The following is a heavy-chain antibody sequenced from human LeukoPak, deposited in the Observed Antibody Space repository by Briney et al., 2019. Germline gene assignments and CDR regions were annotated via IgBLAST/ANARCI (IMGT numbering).Heavy chain of an antibody. CDR3: ARQFLVGSTFHAFDL. V-gene: IGHV4-4*07. J-gene: IGHJ3*01. CDR2: VDSSGNT. D-gene: IGHD1-26*01. CDR1: VVSMNGYY. Sequence: PSETLSLTCSVSVVSMNGYYWSWLRQSAGNRLEWIGHVDSSGNTNYNPSLESRVTMSVDTSKKQFSLKLTSVTAADMAVYLCARQFLVGSTFHAFDLWGQGTRVTVSS.